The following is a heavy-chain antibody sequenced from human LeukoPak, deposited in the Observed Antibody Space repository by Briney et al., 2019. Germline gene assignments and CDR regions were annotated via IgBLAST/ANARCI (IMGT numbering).Heavy chain of an antibody. Sequence: GGSLRLSCAASEFTFSRYWMHWVRQAPGKGLVWVSRINRDGSSTTYADSVKGRFTISRDNAKNTLYLEMNSLRAEDTAVYYCARGSTSWDLDYWGQGTLVTVSS. V-gene: IGHV3-74*01. CDR2: INRDGSST. CDR3: ARGSTSWDLDY. CDR1: EFTFSRYW. J-gene: IGHJ4*02. D-gene: IGHD1-26*01.